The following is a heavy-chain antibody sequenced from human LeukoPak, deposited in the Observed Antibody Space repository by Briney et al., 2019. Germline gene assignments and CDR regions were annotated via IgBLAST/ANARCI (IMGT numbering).Heavy chain of an antibody. CDR1: GFTFSSYA. J-gene: IGHJ4*02. Sequence: GGSLRLSCAASGFTFSSYAMSWVRQAPGKGLEWVSAISGSGGSTYYADSVKGRFTISRDNPKNTLYLQMNSLRAEDTAVYYCAKDPGDIVVVVAATYFDYWGQGTLVTVSS. D-gene: IGHD2-15*01. CDR3: AKDPGDIVVVVAATYFDY. V-gene: IGHV3-23*01. CDR2: ISGSGGST.